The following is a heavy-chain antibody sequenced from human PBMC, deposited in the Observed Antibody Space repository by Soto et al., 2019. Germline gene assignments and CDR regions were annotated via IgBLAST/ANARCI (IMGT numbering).Heavy chain of an antibody. CDR2: VYYRGTT. V-gene: IGHV4-39*01. D-gene: IGHD6-19*01. CDR3: VRHQRYSSGWYIDY. CDR1: GGSINSANYY. J-gene: IGHJ4*02. Sequence: SETLSLTCTVSGGSINSANYYWGWICQPPGKGLEWIGNVYYRGTTYYNPSLKGRVTISVDTSKNQFSLKLSSVAAADSAVFFCVRHQRYSSGWYIDYWGQGTLVTVSS.